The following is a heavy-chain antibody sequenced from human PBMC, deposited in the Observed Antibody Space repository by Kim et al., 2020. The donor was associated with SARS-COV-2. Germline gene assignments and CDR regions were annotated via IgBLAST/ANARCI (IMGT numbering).Heavy chain of an antibody. D-gene: IGHD6-13*01. CDR3: ARQRGGIAAAGTAIDY. Sequence: SETLSLTCTVSGGSISSGGYYWSWIRQHPGKGLEWIGYIYYSGSTYYNPSLKSRVTISVDTSKNQFSLKLSSVTAADTAVYYCARQRGGIAAAGTAIDYWGQGTLVTVSS. CDR1: GGSISSGGYY. V-gene: IGHV4-31*03. CDR2: IYYSGST. J-gene: IGHJ4*02.